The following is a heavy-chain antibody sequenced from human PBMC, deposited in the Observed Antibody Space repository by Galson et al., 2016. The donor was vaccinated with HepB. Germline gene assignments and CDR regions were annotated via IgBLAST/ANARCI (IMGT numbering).Heavy chain of an antibody. CDR3: AKGRGMGGGSCFEY. J-gene: IGHJ4*02. CDR1: GFTFSSYA. CDR2: ISGSGVNT. D-gene: IGHD2-15*01. Sequence: SLRLSCAPSGFTFSSYAMSWVRQAPGKGLEWVSAISGSGVNTYYIDSVKGRFTIPRDNSKNTLYLEMNSLRAEDTAVYFCAKGRGMGGGSCFEYWGQGTLVTVSS. V-gene: IGHV3-23*01.